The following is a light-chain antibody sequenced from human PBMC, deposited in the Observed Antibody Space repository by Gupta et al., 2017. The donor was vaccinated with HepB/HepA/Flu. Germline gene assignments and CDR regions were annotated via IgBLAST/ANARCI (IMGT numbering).Light chain of an antibody. CDR3: RQHYYTYPWT. CDR1: QDFLYGSNNKNY. J-gene: IGKJ1*01. Sequence: DLVMTQSPDSLAVSLGERATHNCTSSQDFLYGSNNKNYLVWYQQKQTQPPTLLIYCASTRRSGVPDPLCSGSAAAKDFLLTISLQDDDDSVYYYRQHYYTYPWTFGQGTKVEIK. CDR2: CAS. V-gene: IGKV4-1*01.